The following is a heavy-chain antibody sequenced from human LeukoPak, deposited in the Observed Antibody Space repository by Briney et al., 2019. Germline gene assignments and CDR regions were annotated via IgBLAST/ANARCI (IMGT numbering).Heavy chain of an antibody. CDR1: GYTFTSYD. CDR3: ARVTGSIDY. D-gene: IGHD1-26*01. V-gene: IGHV1-8*01. J-gene: IGHJ4*02. Sequence: GASVKVSCKASGYTFTSYDINWVRQATGQGLEWMGWINLNSGNTGYAQNFQGRLTMTRDTSINTAYMELSTLRSEDTAVYYCARVTGSIDYWGRGTLVTVSS. CDR2: INLNSGNT.